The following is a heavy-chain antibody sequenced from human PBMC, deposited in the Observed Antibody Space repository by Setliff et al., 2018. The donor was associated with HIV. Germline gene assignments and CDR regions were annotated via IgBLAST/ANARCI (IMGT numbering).Heavy chain of an antibody. D-gene: IGHD3-22*01. CDR3: ASRVYYYDESRILREEGFVP. V-gene: IGHV4-59*11. J-gene: IGHJ5*02. CDR1: GGSMGSHY. Sequence: SETLSLTCVISGGSMGSHYWSWIRQSPGKGLEWIGNIHYTGISDINPSLKRRATISLDRPKIQFSLKLSSVTAADTAVYYCASRVYYYDESRILREEGFVPWGQGTLVTVSS. CDR2: IHYTGIS.